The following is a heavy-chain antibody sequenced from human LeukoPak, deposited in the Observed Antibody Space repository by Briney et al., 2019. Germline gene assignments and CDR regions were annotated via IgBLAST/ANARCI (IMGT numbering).Heavy chain of an antibody. Sequence: GASVKVSCKVSGYTLTELSMHWVRQAPGKGLEWMGGFDPEDGETIYAQKFQGRVTMTEDTSTDPAYMELSSLRSEDTAVYYCATAGSSPSLGDFDYWGQGTLVTVSS. CDR2: FDPEDGET. J-gene: IGHJ4*02. D-gene: IGHD6-6*01. V-gene: IGHV1-24*01. CDR1: GYTLTELS. CDR3: ATAGSSPSLGDFDY.